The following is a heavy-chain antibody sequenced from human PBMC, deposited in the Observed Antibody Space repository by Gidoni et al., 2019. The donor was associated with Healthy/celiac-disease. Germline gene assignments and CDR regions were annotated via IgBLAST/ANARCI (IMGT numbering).Heavy chain of an antibody. J-gene: IGHJ4*02. CDR3: ARDYKDIVVVVAATHFDY. Sequence: QVQLVQSGAEVKKPGASVKVSCKASGYTFTSYGISWVRQAPGQGLEWMGWLSAYNGNTNYAQKLQGRVTMTTDTSTSTAYMELRSLRSDDTAVYYCARDYKDIVVVVAATHFDYWGQGTLVTVSS. CDR2: LSAYNGNT. CDR1: GYTFTSYG. D-gene: IGHD2-15*01. V-gene: IGHV1-18*01.